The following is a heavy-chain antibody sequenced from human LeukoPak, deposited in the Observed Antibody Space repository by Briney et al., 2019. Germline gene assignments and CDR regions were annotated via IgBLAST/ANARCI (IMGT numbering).Heavy chain of an antibody. V-gene: IGHV3-23*01. D-gene: IGHD5-18*01. CDR2: ISGSGTGT. CDR1: GFTFSTYA. Sequence: PGGSLRLSCAASGFTFSTYAMNWVRQAPGKGLEWVSDISGSGTGTYYADSVKGRFTISRDNSKNTLYLQMNSLRVEDTAVYYCAKDVLAYVNIAKDYWGQGTLVTVSS. CDR3: AKDVLAYVNIAKDY. J-gene: IGHJ4*02.